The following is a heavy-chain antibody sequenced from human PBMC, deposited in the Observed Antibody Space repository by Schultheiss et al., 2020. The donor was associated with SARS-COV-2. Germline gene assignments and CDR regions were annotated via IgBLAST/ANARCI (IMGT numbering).Heavy chain of an antibody. CDR1: GFTFSDSA. V-gene: IGHV3-73*01. CDR2: IRSRANSYAT. Sequence: GGSLRLSCAASGFTFSDSAMHWVRQAYGKGLEWVGRIRSRANSYATTYAASVKGRFTISRDNSKNTLYLQMNSLRAEDTAVYYCARERADEVEMATISEVYFDYWGQGTLVTVSS. CDR3: ARERADEVEMATISEVYFDY. J-gene: IGHJ4*02. D-gene: IGHD5-24*01.